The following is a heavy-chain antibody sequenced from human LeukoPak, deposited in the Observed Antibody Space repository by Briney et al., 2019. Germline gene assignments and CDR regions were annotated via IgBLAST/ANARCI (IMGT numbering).Heavy chain of an antibody. Sequence: GGSLSLSCSASGFTFSIYAMHWVRQAPGKGREYVSAISSNGGSTYHADSVEGRFTISRDNSKNTLYLQMRSLRAEATAVYYCVKGEGTYSSGWYFILYWGQGPLVTVSS. CDR1: GFTFSIYA. D-gene: IGHD6-13*01. J-gene: IGHJ4*02. CDR2: ISSNGGST. CDR3: VKGEGTYSSGWYFILY. V-gene: IGHV3-64D*06.